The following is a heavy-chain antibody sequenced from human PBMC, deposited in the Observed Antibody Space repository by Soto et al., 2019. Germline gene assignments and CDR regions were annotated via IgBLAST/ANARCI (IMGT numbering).Heavy chain of an antibody. Sequence: GGSLRLSCAASGFHFRSYAMSWVRQAPGKGLEWVSAISGSGGSTYYADSVKGRFTISRDNSKNTLYLQMNSLRAEDTAVYYCAKVRPNYDILTGYYIPSGYFDYWGQGTLVTVSS. J-gene: IGHJ4*02. CDR3: AKVRPNYDILTGYYIPSGYFDY. V-gene: IGHV3-23*01. D-gene: IGHD3-9*01. CDR1: GFHFRSYA. CDR2: ISGSGGST.